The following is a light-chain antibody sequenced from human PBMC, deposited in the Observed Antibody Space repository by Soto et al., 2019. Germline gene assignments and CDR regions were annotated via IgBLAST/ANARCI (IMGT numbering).Light chain of an antibody. J-gene: IGLJ2*01. CDR1: SRDVGAYNY. V-gene: IGLV2-14*01. Sequence: QSALTQPASVSGTPGQSITISCTGTSRDVGAYNYVSWYQQHPGKAPKLLIFEVSDRPSGVSSRFSGSKSGNTASLTFSGLQAEDEADYYCSSYATSLTLVFGGGTKLTVL. CDR2: EVS. CDR3: SSYATSLTLV.